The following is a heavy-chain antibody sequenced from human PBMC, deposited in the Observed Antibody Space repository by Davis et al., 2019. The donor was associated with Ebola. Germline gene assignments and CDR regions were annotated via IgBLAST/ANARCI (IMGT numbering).Heavy chain of an antibody. CDR2: IIPIFGTA. V-gene: IGHV1-69*13. J-gene: IGHJ4*02. D-gene: IGHD3-16*01. CDR3: ARGPTDPSGG. Sequence: SVKVSCKASGGTLSSYGFSWVRQAPGQGLEWMGGIIPIFGTANYAQKFQGRVTITADESTSTAYMELSSLRSEDTAVYYCARGPTDPSGGWGQGTLVTVSS. CDR1: GGTLSSYG.